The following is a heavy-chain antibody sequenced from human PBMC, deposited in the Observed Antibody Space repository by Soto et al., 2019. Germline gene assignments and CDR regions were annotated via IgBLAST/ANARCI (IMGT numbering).Heavy chain of an antibody. J-gene: IGHJ5*02. CDR2: IYWDDDK. Sequence: QITLKESGPTLVKPTQTLTLTCTFSGFSLTNNGVGVGWLRQPPGRAPEWLALIYWDDDKRYRPSLIGRLTVXXSXSXSQVGIPMTNVEPVDAPTYYCAHPLRGNEEVRWFDPWGQGTLVTVSS. D-gene: IGHD3-10*01. CDR3: AHPLRGNEEVRWFDP. CDR1: GFSLTNNGVG. V-gene: IGHV2-5*02.